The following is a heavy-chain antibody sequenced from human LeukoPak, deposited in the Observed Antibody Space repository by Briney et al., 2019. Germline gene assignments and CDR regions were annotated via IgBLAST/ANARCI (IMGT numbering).Heavy chain of an antibody. CDR2: LTGSGNTA. Sequence: PSETLSLTCAVYGGSFSGYYWSWIRQPPGKGLEWVSGLTGSGNTAYYADSVKGRFTISRDNSKNTLYLQMSSLRVEDTAMYYCAKDVRNTGWYKESWGQGTLVTVSS. J-gene: IGHJ5*02. V-gene: IGHV3-23*01. D-gene: IGHD6-19*01. CDR3: AKDVRNTGWYKES. CDR1: GGSFSGYY.